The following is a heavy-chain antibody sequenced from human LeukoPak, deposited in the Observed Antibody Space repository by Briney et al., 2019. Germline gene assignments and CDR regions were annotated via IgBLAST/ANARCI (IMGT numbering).Heavy chain of an antibody. J-gene: IGHJ4*02. CDR1: GGSFSGYY. CDR2: INHSGST. V-gene: IGHV4-34*01. Sequence: PSETLSLTCAVYGGSFSGYYWSWIRQPPGKGLEWIGEINHSGSTNYNPSLKSRVTISVDTSKNQFSLKLSSVTAADTAVYYCARGYCSSTSCQPYYFDYWGQGTLVTVSS. CDR3: ARGYCSSTSCQPYYFDY. D-gene: IGHD2-2*01.